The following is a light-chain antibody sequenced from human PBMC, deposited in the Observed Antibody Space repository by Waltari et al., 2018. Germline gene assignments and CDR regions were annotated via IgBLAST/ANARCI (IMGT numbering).Light chain of an antibody. Sequence: AIRMTQSPSSFSASTGDRVTIICRASQGISSYLAWSQQKPGKAPKLLIYAASTLQSGVPSRFSGSGSGTDFTLTISCLQSEDFATYYCQQYYSYPRTFGGGTKVEIK. CDR1: QGISSY. CDR3: QQYYSYPRT. CDR2: AAS. J-gene: IGKJ4*01. V-gene: IGKV1-8*01.